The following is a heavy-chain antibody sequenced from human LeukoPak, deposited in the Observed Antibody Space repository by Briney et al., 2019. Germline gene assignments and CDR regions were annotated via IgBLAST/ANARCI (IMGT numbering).Heavy chain of an antibody. CDR2: ITPKSGGT. D-gene: IGHD3-10*01. V-gene: IGHV1-2*02. CDR1: VYTFTVHY. Sequence: ASVKVSFTSSVYTFTVHYMHWGRQAPGQGLEWMGWITPKSGGTNYAQKFQGRVTMTRDTSISTGYMELSRLRSDDTAVYYCARGTDTYYEYWGQGTLVTVSS. CDR3: ARGTDTYYEY. J-gene: IGHJ4*02.